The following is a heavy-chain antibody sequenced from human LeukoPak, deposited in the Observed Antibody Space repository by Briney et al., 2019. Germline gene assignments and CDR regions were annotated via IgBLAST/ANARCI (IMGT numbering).Heavy chain of an antibody. CDR2: IYYSGST. J-gene: IGHJ4*02. V-gene: IGHV4-39*01. CDR3: ARHEPSSGYYYVSPSFAY. Sequence: SETLSLTCTVSGGSISSSSYYWGWIRQPPGKGLEWIGSIYYSGSTYYNPSRKSPVTISVDTSKNQFSLKLSSVTAADTAVYYCARHEPSSGYYYVSPSFAYWGQGTLVTASS. CDR1: GGSISSSSYY. D-gene: IGHD3-22*01.